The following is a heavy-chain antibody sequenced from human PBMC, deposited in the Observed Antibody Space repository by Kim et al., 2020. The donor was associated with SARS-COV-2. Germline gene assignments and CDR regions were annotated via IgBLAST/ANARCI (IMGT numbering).Heavy chain of an antibody. CDR2: IYHSGST. J-gene: IGHJ6*02. Sequence: SETLSLTCAVSGGSISSSNWWSWVRQPPGKGLEWFGEIYHSGSTNYNPSLKSRVTISVDKSKNQFSLKLSSVTAADTAVYYCARVRGQWLVRYGMDVWGQGTTVTVSS. CDR1: GGSISSSNW. CDR3: ARVRGQWLVRYGMDV. D-gene: IGHD6-19*01. V-gene: IGHV4-4*02.